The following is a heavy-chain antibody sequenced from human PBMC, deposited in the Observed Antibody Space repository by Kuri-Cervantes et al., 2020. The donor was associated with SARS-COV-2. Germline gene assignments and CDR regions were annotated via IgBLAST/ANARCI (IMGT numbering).Heavy chain of an antibody. CDR2: ITPNTGAT. J-gene: IGHJ3*02. Sequence: ASVKVSCKASGYTFSAYFLHWVRQAPGQGLEWVGWITPNTGATHYAQSFQGSVTMTSDTSINTAYLDVSNLRSDYTAVYCCASGNFSLAFDIWGQGTLVTVSS. D-gene: IGHD2/OR15-2a*01. CDR3: ASGNFSLAFDI. CDR1: GYTFSAYF. V-gene: IGHV1-2*02.